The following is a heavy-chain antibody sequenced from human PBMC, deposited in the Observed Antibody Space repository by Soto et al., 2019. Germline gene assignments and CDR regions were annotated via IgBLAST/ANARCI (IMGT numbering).Heavy chain of an antibody. D-gene: IGHD3-9*01. V-gene: IGHV4-39*01. Sequence: SETLSLTCTVSGGSISSSSSYWGWIRQPPGKGLEWIGYIYYRGNAYYNPSLQTRVTISLDKSKSQFSLKLNSVTAADSAVYFCARLEGLATISYYFDFWGPGALVTVSS. CDR3: ARLEGLATISYYFDF. J-gene: IGHJ4*02. CDR2: IYYRGNA. CDR1: GGSISSSSSY.